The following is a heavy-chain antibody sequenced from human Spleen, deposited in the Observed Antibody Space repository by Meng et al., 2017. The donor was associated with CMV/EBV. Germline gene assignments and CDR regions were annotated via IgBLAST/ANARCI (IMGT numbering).Heavy chain of an antibody. Sequence: GESLKISCAASGFTFSSFAMSWVRQAPGKGLEWVSGISSSGVSTYYADSVKGRFTISRDNSKNTMYLQINSLRAEDTAVYYCAKLTQWSGYCSIWGQGTMVTVSS. CDR1: GFTFSSFA. V-gene: IGHV3-23*01. CDR3: AKLTQWSGYCSI. CDR2: ISSSGVST. J-gene: IGHJ3*02. D-gene: IGHD3-3*01.